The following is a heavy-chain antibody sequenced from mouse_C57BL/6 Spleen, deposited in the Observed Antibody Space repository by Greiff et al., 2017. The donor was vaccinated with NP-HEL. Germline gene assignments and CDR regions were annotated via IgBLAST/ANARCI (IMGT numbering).Heavy chain of an antibody. J-gene: IGHJ2*01. Sequence: VQVVESGAELVKPGASVKLSCKASGYTFTEYTIHWVKQRSGQGLEWIGWFYPGSGSIKYNEKFKDKATLTADKSSSTAYMELSRLTSEDSAVYFCARHEDGEDYFDYWGQGTTLTVSS. CDR1: GYTFTEYT. CDR3: ARHEDGEDYFDY. V-gene: IGHV1-62-2*01. CDR2: FYPGSGSI.